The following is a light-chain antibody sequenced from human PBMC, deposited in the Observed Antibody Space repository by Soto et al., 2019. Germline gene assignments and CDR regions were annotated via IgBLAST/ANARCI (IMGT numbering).Light chain of an antibody. CDR1: QSVSSSY. CDR2: GAS. V-gene: IGKV3-20*01. J-gene: IGKJ2*01. Sequence: EIVLTQSPGTLSLSPGERVTLSCRATQSVSSSYLAWYQQKPGQAPRLLIYGASSRATGIPDRFSGSGSGTDFTLTISRLEPEDFAVYYCQQYGSSLRGTFGQGTKLEIK. CDR3: QQYGSSLRGT.